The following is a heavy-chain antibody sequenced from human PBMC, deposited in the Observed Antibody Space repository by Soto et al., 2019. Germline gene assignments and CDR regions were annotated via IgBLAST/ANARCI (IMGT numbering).Heavy chain of an antibody. J-gene: IGHJ6*02. V-gene: IGHV3-74*01. D-gene: IGHD3-3*01. Sequence: GGSLRLSCAASGFTFSSYAMSWVRQAPGKGLEWVSRINSDGSSTSYADSVKGRFTISRDNAKNTLYLQMNSLRAEDTAVYYCARDGGYYYYYGMDVWGQGTTVTVSS. CDR1: GFTFSSYA. CDR2: INSDGSST. CDR3: ARDGGYYYYYGMDV.